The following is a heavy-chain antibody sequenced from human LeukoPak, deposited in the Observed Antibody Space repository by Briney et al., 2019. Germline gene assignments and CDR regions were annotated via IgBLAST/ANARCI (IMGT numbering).Heavy chain of an antibody. J-gene: IGHJ1*01. CDR2: IYTSGST. CDR3: ARVPGSYCSSTSCPEYFQH. CDR1: GDSISSGSYY. V-gene: IGHV4-61*02. Sequence: SETLSLTCTVSGDSISSGSYYWSWIRQPAGKGLEWIGRIYTSGSTNYNPSLKSRVTISVDTSKNQFSLKLSSVTAADTAVYYCARVPGSYCSSTSCPEYFQHWGQGTLVTVSP. D-gene: IGHD2-2*01.